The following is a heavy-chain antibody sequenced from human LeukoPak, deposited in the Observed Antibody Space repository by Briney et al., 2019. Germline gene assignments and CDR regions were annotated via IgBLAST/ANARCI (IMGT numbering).Heavy chain of an antibody. CDR3: AKGQEWELHGFFAY. Sequence: SGGSLRLSCAASGFTFDSYGMHWVRQAPGKGLEWVAVISYDGSNKYYADSVKGRFTISRDNSKNTLYLQMNSLRAEDTAVYYCAKGQEWELHGFFAYWGQGTLVTVSS. CDR1: GFTFDSYG. J-gene: IGHJ4*02. V-gene: IGHV3-30*18. D-gene: IGHD1-26*01. CDR2: ISYDGSNK.